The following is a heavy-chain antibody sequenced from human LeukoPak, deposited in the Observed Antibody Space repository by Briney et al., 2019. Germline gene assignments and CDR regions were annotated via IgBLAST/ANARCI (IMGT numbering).Heavy chain of an antibody. CDR2: ISGSGGST. CDR3: ARAWVGATDDAFDI. Sequence: PGGSLRLSCAASGFTFSSYAMSWVRQAPGKGLEWVSAISGSGGSTYYADSVKGRFTISRDNSKNTLYLQMNSLKTEDTAMYYCARAWVGATDDAFDIWGQGTMVTVSS. D-gene: IGHD1-26*01. CDR1: GFTFSSYA. J-gene: IGHJ3*02. V-gene: IGHV3-23*01.